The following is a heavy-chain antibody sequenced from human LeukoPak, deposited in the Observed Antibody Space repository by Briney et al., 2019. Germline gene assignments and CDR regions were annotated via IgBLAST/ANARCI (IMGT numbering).Heavy chain of an antibody. CDR2: IYYSGST. J-gene: IGHJ4*02. V-gene: IGHV4-31*03. Sequence: SETLSLTCTVSGGPISSGGYYWSWIRQHPGKGLEWIGYIYYSGSTYYNPSLKSRLTISLDTSKNQFSLRLSSVTAADTAFYYCARRYNWNDRWDWGQGTLVTVSP. CDR1: GGPISSGGYY. CDR3: ARRYNWNDRWD. D-gene: IGHD1-1*01.